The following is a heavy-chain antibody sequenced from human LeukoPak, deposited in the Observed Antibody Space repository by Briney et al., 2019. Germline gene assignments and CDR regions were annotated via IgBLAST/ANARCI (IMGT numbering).Heavy chain of an antibody. Sequence: GGSLRLSCAASGFTFSSYSMNWVRQAPGKGLEWVAVISYDGSNKCYADSVKGRFTISRDNSKNTLYLQMNSLRAEDTAVYYCASGGHGGNSNFDYWGQGTLVTVSS. D-gene: IGHD4-23*01. CDR3: ASGGHGGNSNFDY. V-gene: IGHV3-30*03. J-gene: IGHJ4*02. CDR2: ISYDGSNK. CDR1: GFTFSSYS.